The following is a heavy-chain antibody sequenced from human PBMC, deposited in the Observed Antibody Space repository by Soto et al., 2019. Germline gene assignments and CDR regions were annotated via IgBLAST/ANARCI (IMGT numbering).Heavy chain of an antibody. CDR1: GYSFTSYW. CDR3: ARQGSYDILTGPYNWFDP. Sequence: GESLKISCKGSGYSFTSYWIGWVRQMPGKDLEWMGFIYPGDSDTRYSPSFQGQVTISADKSISTAYLQWSSLKASDTAMYFFARQGSYDILTGPYNWFDPWGQGTLVTVSS. J-gene: IGHJ5*02. D-gene: IGHD3-9*01. V-gene: IGHV5-51*01. CDR2: IYPGDSDT.